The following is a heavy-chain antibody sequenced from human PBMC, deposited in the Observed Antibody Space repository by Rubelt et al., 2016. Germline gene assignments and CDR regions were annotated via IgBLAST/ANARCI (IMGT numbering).Heavy chain of an antibody. CDR3: ARGYSGSYLGAFDI. Sequence: VQLVESGGGVVQPGRSLRLSCAASGFTFSSYAMSWVRQAPGKGLEWVSAISGSGGSTYYADSVKGRFTIYRDNSTNTLYLQMNSRRAEDTAVYYCARGYSGSYLGAFDIWGQGTMVTVSS. J-gene: IGHJ3*02. CDR1: GFTFSSYA. D-gene: IGHD1-26*01. V-gene: IGHV3-23*04. CDR2: ISGSGGST.